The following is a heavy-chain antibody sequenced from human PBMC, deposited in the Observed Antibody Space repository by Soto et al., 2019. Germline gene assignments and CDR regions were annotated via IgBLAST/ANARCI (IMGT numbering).Heavy chain of an antibody. CDR2: INPDNGNT. J-gene: IGHJ5*02. Sequence: ASVKVSCKASGYTFTRYTMNWVRQAPGQRLEWMGWINPDNGNTKYSQKFQDRVIITRDTSASTAYMDLSSLRSEDTAVYYCARGIPKGQLEPWGQGTLVNVSS. CDR3: ARGIPKGQLEP. D-gene: IGHD2-21*01. CDR1: GYTFTRYT. V-gene: IGHV1-3*01.